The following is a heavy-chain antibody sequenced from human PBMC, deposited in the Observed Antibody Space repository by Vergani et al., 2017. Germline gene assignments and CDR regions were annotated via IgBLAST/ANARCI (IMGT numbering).Heavy chain of an antibody. J-gene: IGHJ5*02. Sequence: QITLKESGPTLVKPTQTLTLTCTFSGFSLSTSGVGVGWIRQPPGKALEWLALIYWDDDKLYSQSLKSRLTITKDTSKNQVVLTMTNMDPVDTATYYCAHSRYDILTGQGNWFDPWGQGTLVTVSS. V-gene: IGHV2-5*02. CDR1: GFSLSTSGVG. CDR3: AHSRYDILTGQGNWFDP. D-gene: IGHD3-9*01. CDR2: IYWDDDK.